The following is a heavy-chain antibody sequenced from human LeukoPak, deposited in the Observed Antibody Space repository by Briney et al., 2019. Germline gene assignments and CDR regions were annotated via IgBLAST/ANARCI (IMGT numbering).Heavy chain of an antibody. Sequence: GASVKDSCKASGYRLTRYSISWVRQAPGQGLEWVGWISSYNGKTNYGKNVQGRVTMTTDTSTSTAYMELRSLRSDDTAIYYCARNYDSSKDGNDYWGQGTLVTVSS. CDR1: GYRLTRYS. D-gene: IGHD3-22*01. CDR3: ARNYDSSKDGNDY. V-gene: IGHV1-18*01. J-gene: IGHJ4*02. CDR2: ISSYNGKT.